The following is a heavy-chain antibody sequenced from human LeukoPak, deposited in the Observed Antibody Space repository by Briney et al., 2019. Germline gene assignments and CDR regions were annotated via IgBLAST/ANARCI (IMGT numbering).Heavy chain of an antibody. CDR1: GGSISSGTYY. D-gene: IGHD3-10*01. Sequence: PSQTLSLTCTVSGGSISSGTYYWSWIRQPAGKGLEWIGRVYSSGTTNYNPSLKSRVTMSTDTSKNQFSLKLSSVTAADTAIYYCARDAKYYYGSRTFFFYEYWGQGTLLTVSS. V-gene: IGHV4-61*02. CDR2: VYSSGTT. CDR3: ARDAKYYYGSRTFFFYEY. J-gene: IGHJ4*02.